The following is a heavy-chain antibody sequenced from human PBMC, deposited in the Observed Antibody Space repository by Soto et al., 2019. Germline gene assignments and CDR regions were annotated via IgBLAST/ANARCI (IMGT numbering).Heavy chain of an antibody. D-gene: IGHD3-22*01. Sequence: SVKVSCKASGGTFSSYAISWVRQAPGQGLEWMGGIIPIFGTANYAQKFQGRVTITADKSTSTAYMELSSLRSEDTAVYYCAREYNYYDSSGPSFAFDIWGQGTMVTVS. CDR3: AREYNYYDSSGPSFAFDI. V-gene: IGHV1-69*06. CDR1: GGTFSSYA. J-gene: IGHJ3*02. CDR2: IIPIFGTA.